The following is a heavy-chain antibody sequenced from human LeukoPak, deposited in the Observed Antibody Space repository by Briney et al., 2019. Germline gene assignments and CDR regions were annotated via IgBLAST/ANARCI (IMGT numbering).Heavy chain of an antibody. V-gene: IGHV3-23*01. CDR1: GFTFSSYG. Sequence: GGSLRLSCAASGFTFSSYGMSWVRQAPGKGLEWVSGISGSGGSTYYADSVKGRFTISRDNTKNTLYLQMNSLRAEDTAVYFCAKDSKRWKTYYYESGNYYFDYWGQGTLVTVSS. CDR2: ISGSGGST. D-gene: IGHD3-10*01. J-gene: IGHJ4*02. CDR3: AKDSKRWKTYYYESGNYYFDY.